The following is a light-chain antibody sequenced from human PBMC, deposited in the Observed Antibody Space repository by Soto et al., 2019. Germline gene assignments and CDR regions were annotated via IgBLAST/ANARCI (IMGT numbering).Light chain of an antibody. CDR2: EVN. Sequence: QSALTQPASVSGSPGQSITISCTGSNRAVGSYNLVSWYQQRPGKAPKLMIYEVNKRPSGVSNRFSGSKSGNTAFLTISGLQAEDEADYYCCSYAGSSTPVVFGGGTKLTVL. V-gene: IGLV2-23*02. CDR3: CSYAGSSTPVV. J-gene: IGLJ2*01. CDR1: NRAVGSYNL.